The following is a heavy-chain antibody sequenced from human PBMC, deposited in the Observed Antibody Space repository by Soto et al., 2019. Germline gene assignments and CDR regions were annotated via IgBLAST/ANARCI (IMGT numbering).Heavy chain of an antibody. V-gene: IGHV4-4*07. J-gene: IGHJ4*02. CDR3: ARGPYCGEECYFAY. CDR1: GVSISRYY. D-gene: IGHD3-10*01. Sequence: QVHLQESAPGLVKPSETLSLTCSVFGVSISRYYWSWIRQPAGKGLEFIGRIYNSGIINYNPSLESRVTMSVDPSKNQISLQLSSATAADTAMYYCARGPYCGEECYFAYWGQGTLVTVSP. CDR2: IYNSGII.